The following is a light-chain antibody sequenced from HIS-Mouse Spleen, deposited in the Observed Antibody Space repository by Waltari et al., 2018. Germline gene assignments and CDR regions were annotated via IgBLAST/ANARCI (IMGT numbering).Light chain of an antibody. J-gene: IGLJ2*01. CDR2: EVS. Sequence: QSALTQPASVSGSPGQSITISCTGTSSDVGRYKDVPWYQQHPGKAPKLIIYEVSNQPSGVSNRFSGSKSGNTASLTISGLQAEDEADYYCSSYTSSSTLVFGGGTKLTVL. V-gene: IGLV2-14*01. CDR1: SSDVGRYKD. CDR3: SSYTSSSTLV.